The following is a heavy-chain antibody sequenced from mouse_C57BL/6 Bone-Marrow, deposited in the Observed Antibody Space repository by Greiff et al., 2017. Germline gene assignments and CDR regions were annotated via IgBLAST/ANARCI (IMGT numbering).Heavy chain of an antibody. D-gene: IGHD1-1*01. J-gene: IGHJ1*03. CDR1: GYSITSGYY. CDR3: AREGYYYGSSRYWYFDV. V-gene: IGHV3-6*01. CDR2: ISYDGSN. Sequence: EVKLVESGPGLVKPSQSLSLTCSVTGYSITSGYYWNWIRQFPGNKLEWMGYISYDGSNNYNPSLKNRISITRDTSKNQFFLKLNSVTTEDTATYYCAREGYYYGSSRYWYFDVWGTGTTVTVSS.